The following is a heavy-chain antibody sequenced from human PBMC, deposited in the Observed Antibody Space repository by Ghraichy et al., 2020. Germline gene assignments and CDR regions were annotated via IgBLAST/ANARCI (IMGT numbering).Heavy chain of an antibody. CDR1: GFTFSSYA. J-gene: IGHJ3*02. Sequence: GESLNISCVASGFTFSSYAMSWVRQAPGKGLEWVSAISGSGGSTYYADSVKGRFTISRDNSKNTLYLQMNSLRAEDTAVYYCAKDPPRGGYSYGNDAFDIWGQGTMVTVSS. D-gene: IGHD5-18*01. V-gene: IGHV3-23*01. CDR2: ISGSGGST. CDR3: AKDPPRGGYSYGNDAFDI.